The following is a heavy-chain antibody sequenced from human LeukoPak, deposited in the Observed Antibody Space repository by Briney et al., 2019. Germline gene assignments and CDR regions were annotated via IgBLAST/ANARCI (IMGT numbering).Heavy chain of an antibody. CDR3: ARDGRCYYDSSGYSSLLD. V-gene: IGHV3-15*01. Sequence: GGSLRLSCAASGFTFSNAWMSWVRQAPGKGLEWVGRIKSKTDGGTTDYAAPVKGRFTISRDDSKNTLYLQMNSLKTEDTAVYYCARDGRCYYDSSGYSSLLDWGQGTLVTVSS. CDR2: IKSKTDGGTT. J-gene: IGHJ4*02. D-gene: IGHD3-22*01. CDR1: GFTFSNAW.